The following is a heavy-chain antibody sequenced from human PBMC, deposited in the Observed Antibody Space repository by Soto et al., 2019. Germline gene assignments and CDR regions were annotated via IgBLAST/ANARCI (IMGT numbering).Heavy chain of an antibody. CDR1: GFTFSSYA. D-gene: IGHD4-17*01. CDR3: AKHRSRTVATLMLQY. Sequence: ELQLLESGGDLVQPGGSLRLSCEASGFTFSSYAMSWVRQAPGKGLEWVSSIGGSGASTYYADSVKGRFTISRDNSKNTLYPQMNTLRAEDTALYYCAKHRSRTVATLMLQYWGQGTLVTVSS. V-gene: IGHV3-23*01. J-gene: IGHJ4*02. CDR2: IGGSGAST.